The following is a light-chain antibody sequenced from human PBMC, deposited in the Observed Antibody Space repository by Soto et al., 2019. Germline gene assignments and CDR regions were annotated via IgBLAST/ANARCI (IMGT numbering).Light chain of an antibody. V-gene: IGKV3-11*01. CDR3: QQRSDWPAWT. Sequence: EMVVAQSAATLSLSPGDRATLFCRASQSVSRSLAWYQQKPGLSPRLLIYDASNRAAGIPARFSGSGSGTDFTLTISSLEPEDFAVYYCQQRSDWPAWTFGQGTKVDIK. CDR1: QSVSRS. CDR2: DAS. J-gene: IGKJ1*01.